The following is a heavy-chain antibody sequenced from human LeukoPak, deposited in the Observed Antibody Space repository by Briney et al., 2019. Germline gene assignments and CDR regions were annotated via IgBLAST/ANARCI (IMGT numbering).Heavy chain of an antibody. J-gene: IGHJ4*02. Sequence: GGSLRLSCAASGFTFNTYGMSWVRQAPGKGVEWVSAISGSGGSTYYADSVKGRFTISRDNSKNTLYLQMNSLRVEDTAVSYCGNYIGRGYFDYWGQRTLVTVSS. CDR3: GNYIGRGYFDY. D-gene: IGHD1-26*01. CDR1: GFTFNTYG. V-gene: IGHV3-23*01. CDR2: ISGSGGST.